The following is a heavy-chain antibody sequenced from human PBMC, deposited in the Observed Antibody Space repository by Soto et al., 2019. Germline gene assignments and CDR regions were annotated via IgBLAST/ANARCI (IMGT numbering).Heavy chain of an antibody. V-gene: IGHV3-7*01. CDR1: GFTFSAHW. J-gene: IGHJ5*02. Sequence: GGSLRLSCAAYGFTFSAHWMTWVRQIPGTGLEWVANINQDGSGTYYVDSVKGRFTISRDNAKNLLFLQMDGLRVADTAVYYCATDRDLTSWGQGTLVTVSS. CDR2: INQDGSGT. D-gene: IGHD3-3*01. CDR3: ATDRDLTS.